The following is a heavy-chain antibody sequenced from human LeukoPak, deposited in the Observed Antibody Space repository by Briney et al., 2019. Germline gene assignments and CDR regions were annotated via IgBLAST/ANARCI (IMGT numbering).Heavy chain of an antibody. D-gene: IGHD6-19*01. CDR1: GFTFSDYY. Sequence: GGSLRLSXAAPGFTFSDYYMRWIREALGEGGESVSYISSSGSIIYYADTVKGRFTISTDNAKNSLYLRMNSLRAEDTAVYYCARYSSGWYSGLDYWGQGTLVTVSS. CDR2: ISSSGSII. V-gene: IGHV3-11*04. J-gene: IGHJ4*02. CDR3: ARYSSGWYSGLDY.